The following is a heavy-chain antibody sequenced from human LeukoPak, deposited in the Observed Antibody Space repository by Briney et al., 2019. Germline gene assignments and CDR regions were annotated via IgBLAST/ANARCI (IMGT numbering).Heavy chain of an antibody. V-gene: IGHV1-2*02. CDR3: ASVPRELYGMDV. CDR2: INPNSGGT. Sequence: GASVKVSCKASGYTFTGYYMHWVRQAPGQGLEWMGWINPNSGGTNYAQNFQGRVTMTRDTSISTAYMELSRLRSDDTAVYYCASVPRELYGMDVWGQGTTVTVSS. D-gene: IGHD1-26*01. J-gene: IGHJ6*02. CDR1: GYTFTGYY.